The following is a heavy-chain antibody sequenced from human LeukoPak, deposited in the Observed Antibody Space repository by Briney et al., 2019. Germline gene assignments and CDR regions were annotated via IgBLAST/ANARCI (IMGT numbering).Heavy chain of an antibody. V-gene: IGHV3-33*06. CDR3: ANPRGYSGYGGVYFDY. CDR1: GFTFSSYG. D-gene: IGHD5-12*01. J-gene: IGHJ4*02. CDR2: IWYDGSNK. Sequence: GGSLRLSCAASGFTFSSYGMHWVRQAPGKGLEWVAVIWYDGSNKYYADSVKGRFTISRDNSKNTLYLQMNSLRAEDTAVYYCANPRGYSGYGGVYFDYWGQGTLVTVSS.